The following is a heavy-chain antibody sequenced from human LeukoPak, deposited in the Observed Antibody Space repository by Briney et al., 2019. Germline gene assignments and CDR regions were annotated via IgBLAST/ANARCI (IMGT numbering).Heavy chain of an antibody. CDR3: ASAIAEDFYYYYMDV. Sequence: SETLSLTSTVSGGSISSSCWTWIRQPPGKGLEWIGYIYYSGSTNYNPSLKSRVTISVDTSKNQFSLNLSSVTAADTAVYYCASAIAEDFYYYYMDVWGKGTTVTVSS. J-gene: IGHJ6*03. CDR2: IYYSGST. V-gene: IGHV4-59*01. CDR1: GGSISSSC. D-gene: IGHD1-14*01.